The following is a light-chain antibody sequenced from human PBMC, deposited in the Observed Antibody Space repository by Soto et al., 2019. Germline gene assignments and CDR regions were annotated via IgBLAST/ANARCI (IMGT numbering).Light chain of an antibody. J-gene: IGKJ3*01. CDR1: QSVSSY. V-gene: IGKV3-11*01. CDR2: DAS. Sequence: EIVLTQSPATLSLSPGERATLSCRASQSVSSYLAWYQQKSGQAPRLLIYDASNRATGIPARFSGSGSGTDFTLTISSLEPEDFAVYYCQQRSNWPRGATFGPGTKVDIK. CDR3: QQRSNWPRGAT.